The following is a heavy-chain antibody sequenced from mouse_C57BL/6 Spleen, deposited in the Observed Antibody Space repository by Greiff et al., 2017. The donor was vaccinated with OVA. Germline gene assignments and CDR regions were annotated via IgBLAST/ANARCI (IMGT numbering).Heavy chain of an antibody. D-gene: IGHD4-1*01. CDR3: ARREELGGGDY. CDR1: GYAFSSSW. CDR2: IYPGDGDT. J-gene: IGHJ2*01. V-gene: IGHV1-82*01. Sequence: QVQLQQSGPELVKPGASVKISCKASGYAFSSSWMNWVKQRPGKGLEWIGRIYPGDGDTNYNGKFKGKATLTADKSSSTAYMQLSSLTSEDSAVYFCARREELGGGDYWGQGTTLTVSS.